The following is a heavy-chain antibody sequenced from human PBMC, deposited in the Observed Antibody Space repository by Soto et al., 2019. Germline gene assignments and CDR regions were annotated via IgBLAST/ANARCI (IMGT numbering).Heavy chain of an antibody. CDR2: IKGDGSIT. CDR1: GFTFSDHW. J-gene: IGHJ6*02. Sequence: EVQLVESGGGLVQPGGSLRLSCAASGFTFSDHWIHWVRQGPGEGLVWVSRIKGDGSITNYADSVKGRFTISRDNAKNTVYLQINSLRVEDTALYYCARGLRGAYGMDVWGQWTKVTVAS. CDR3: ARGLRGAYGMDV. D-gene: IGHD2-21*01. V-gene: IGHV3-74*01.